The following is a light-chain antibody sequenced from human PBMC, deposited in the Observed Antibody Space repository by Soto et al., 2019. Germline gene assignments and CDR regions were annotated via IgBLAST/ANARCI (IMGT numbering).Light chain of an antibody. J-gene: IGLJ3*02. CDR2: DVS. CDR1: SSDVGGYNY. CDR3: SSYTSSSTLGV. Sequence: QSALTQPASVSGSPGQSITISCTGTSSDVGGYNYVSWYQHHPGNAPKLMIYDVSNRPSGVSNRFSGSKSGNTASPTISGLQAEDEADYYCSSYTSSSTLGVFGGGTKLTVL. V-gene: IGLV2-14*03.